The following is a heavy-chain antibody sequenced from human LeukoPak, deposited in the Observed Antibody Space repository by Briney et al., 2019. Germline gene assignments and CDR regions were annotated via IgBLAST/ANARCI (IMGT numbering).Heavy chain of an antibody. V-gene: IGHV3-11*06. CDR1: GFTFSDYY. Sequence: PGGSLRLSCAASGFTFSDYYMSWIRQAPGKGLEWVSYITSSNSYTNYADSVKGRFTISRDNAKNSLYLQMNSLRAEDTAVYYCAGAYYYGSRGYYNFDYWGQGPWSPSPQ. CDR2: ITSSNSYT. CDR3: AGAYYYGSRGYYNFDY. D-gene: IGHD3-22*01. J-gene: IGHJ4*02.